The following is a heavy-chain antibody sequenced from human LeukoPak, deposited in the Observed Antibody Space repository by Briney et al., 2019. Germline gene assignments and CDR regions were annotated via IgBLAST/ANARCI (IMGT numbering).Heavy chain of an antibody. V-gene: IGHV3-66*01. D-gene: IGHD4-23*01. CDR3: ARAPGGDYYGGLDY. CDR2: IYSGGST. CDR1: GFTVSSNY. J-gene: IGHJ4*02. Sequence: PGGSPRLSCAASGFTVSSNYMTWVRQAPGKGLEWVSVIYSGGSTYYADSVKGRFTISRDNSKNTLYLQMNSLRAEDTAVYYCARAPGGDYYGGLDYWGQGTLVTVSS.